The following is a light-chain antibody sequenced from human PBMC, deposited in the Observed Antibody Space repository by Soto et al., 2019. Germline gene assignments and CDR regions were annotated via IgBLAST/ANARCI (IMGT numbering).Light chain of an antibody. Sequence: QSALTQPASVSGSPGQSITISCTGTSSDVGGYNYVSWYQQHPDKAPKLMIYEVSNRPSGVSNRFSGSKSGNTASLTISGLQAEDEGDYYCSSYTSSSTYVVFGGGTKLTVL. J-gene: IGLJ2*01. V-gene: IGLV2-14*01. CDR3: SSYTSSSTYVV. CDR1: SSDVGGYNY. CDR2: EVS.